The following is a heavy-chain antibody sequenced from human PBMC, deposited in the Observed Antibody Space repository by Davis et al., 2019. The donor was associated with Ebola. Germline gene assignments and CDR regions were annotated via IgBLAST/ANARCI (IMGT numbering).Heavy chain of an antibody. CDR1: GYTFTSYA. Sequence: ASVKVSCKASGYTFTSYAMHWVRQAPGQRLEWMGWINAGNGNTKYSQKFQGRVTITRDTSASTAYMELSSLRSEDTAVYYCAGVQMNDFWSGYHYGMDVWGQGTTVTVSS. CDR3: AGVQMNDFWSGYHYGMDV. J-gene: IGHJ6*02. CDR2: INAGNGNT. D-gene: IGHD3-3*01. V-gene: IGHV1-3*01.